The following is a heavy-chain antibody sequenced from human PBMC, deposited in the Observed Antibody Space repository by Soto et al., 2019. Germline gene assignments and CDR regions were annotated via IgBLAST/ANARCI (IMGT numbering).Heavy chain of an antibody. J-gene: IGHJ4*02. D-gene: IGHD3-22*01. Sequence: SETLSLTCSVSGGSIRSGGYYWSWIRQHPKKGLEWIGYMHYSGSTYYNPSRKSRVSISVDTPKNQFSLKLSSVTAADTAVYYCAREDRNYYDSSGYFYWGQGALVTVSS. CDR3: AREDRNYYDSSGYFY. CDR2: MHYSGST. V-gene: IGHV4-31*03. CDR1: GGSIRSGGYY.